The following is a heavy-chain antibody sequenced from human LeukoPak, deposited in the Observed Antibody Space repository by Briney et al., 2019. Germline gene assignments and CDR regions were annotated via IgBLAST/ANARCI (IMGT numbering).Heavy chain of an antibody. Sequence: PSETLSLTCTVSGGSISSGGYYWSWIRQHPGKGLEWIGYIYYSGSTYYNPSLKSRVTISVDTSKNQFSLKLSSVTAADTAVYYCAGDSKGPDDFWSGRYYYYYYGMDVWGQGTTVTVSS. CDR3: AGDSKGPDDFWSGRYYYYYYGMDV. CDR2: IYYSGST. V-gene: IGHV4-31*03. D-gene: IGHD3-3*01. CDR1: GGSISSGGYY. J-gene: IGHJ6*02.